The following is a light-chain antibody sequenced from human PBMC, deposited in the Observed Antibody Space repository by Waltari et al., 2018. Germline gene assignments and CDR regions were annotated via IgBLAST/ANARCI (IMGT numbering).Light chain of an antibody. Sequence: DIQLTQSPSFLSASVGDRVTITCRASQGISSYLAWYQQKPGKAPKVLIYAASTLQSGVPSRFSGSGSGTEFTLTISSLQPEDFATYYCQQLNSYLTFGGGTKVEIK. CDR1: QGISSY. V-gene: IGKV1-9*01. J-gene: IGKJ4*01. CDR3: QQLNSYLT. CDR2: AAS.